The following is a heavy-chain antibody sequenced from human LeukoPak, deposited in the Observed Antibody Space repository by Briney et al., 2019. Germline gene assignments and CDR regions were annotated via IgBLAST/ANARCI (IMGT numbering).Heavy chain of an antibody. J-gene: IGHJ4*02. CDR2: IDPSDSET. V-gene: IGHV5-51*01. CDR3: ARQTAMGRSGDY. CDR1: GYSFTSYW. Sequence: GESLKSSCKASGYSFTSYWIGWVRHMPGKGLEWMGIIDPSDSETRYTPSFQGQVTISVDKSLTTAYLQWNSLKASDTAMYYCARQTAMGRSGDYWGQGTLVTVSS. D-gene: IGHD5-18*01.